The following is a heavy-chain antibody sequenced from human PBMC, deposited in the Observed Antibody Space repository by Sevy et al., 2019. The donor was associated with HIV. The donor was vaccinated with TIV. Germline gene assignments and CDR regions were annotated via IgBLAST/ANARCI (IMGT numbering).Heavy chain of an antibody. V-gene: IGHV3-49*04. D-gene: IGHD2-21*01. CDR1: GFTFGDYA. CDR3: TRWQGLQSIFDY. CDR2: LKSKADGGTV. Sequence: GGCLRLSCTTSGFTFGDYAMNWVRQAPGKGLEWVAFLKSKADGGTVDHAASVKGRFTISRDDSKSIAYLQMNDLTTEDTGVYYCTRWQGLQSIFDYWGQGALVTVSS. J-gene: IGHJ4*02.